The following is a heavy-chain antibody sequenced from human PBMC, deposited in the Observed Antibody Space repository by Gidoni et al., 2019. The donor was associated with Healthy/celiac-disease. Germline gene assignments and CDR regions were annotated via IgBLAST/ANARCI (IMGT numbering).Heavy chain of an antibody. CDR2: INPNSGGT. CDR1: GYTFTGYY. D-gene: IGHD3-10*01. V-gene: IGHV1-2*02. J-gene: IGHJ5*02. CDR3: ARVPMVRGVIIVGNWFDP. Sequence: QVQLVQSGAEVKKPGASVKVSCQASGYTFTGYYMHWVRQAPGQGLEWMGWINPNSGGTNYAQKFQGRVTMTRDTSISTAYMELSRLRSDDTAVYYCARVPMVRGVIIVGNWFDPWGQGTLVTVSS.